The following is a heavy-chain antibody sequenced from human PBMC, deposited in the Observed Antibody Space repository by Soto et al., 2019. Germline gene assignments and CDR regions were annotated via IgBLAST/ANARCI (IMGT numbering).Heavy chain of an antibody. V-gene: IGHV4-59*08. D-gene: IGHD2-2*01. CDR1: GGSISSYY. CDR3: ARHEGGASAALTS. Sequence: QVQLQESGPGLVKASETLSLTCTVSGGSISSYYWSWIRQPPGKGLEWIGFIYYSGRTNYNPSLKSRVTISVDTSKNQFSVKLSSVTAADTAVYYCARHEGGASAALTSWGQGTLVTVSS. J-gene: IGHJ5*02. CDR2: IYYSGRT.